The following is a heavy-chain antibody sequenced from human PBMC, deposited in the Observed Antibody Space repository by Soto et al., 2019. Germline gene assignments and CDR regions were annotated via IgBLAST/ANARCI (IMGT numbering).Heavy chain of an antibody. Sequence: QVQLVESGGGVVQPGRSLRLSCAASGFTFSSYGMHWVRQAPGKGLEWVAVISYDGSNKYYADSVKGRFTISRDNSKNTLYLQMNSLRAEDTAVYYCAKDVRMTTVTSYYYYGMEVWGQGTTVTVSS. J-gene: IGHJ6*02. CDR3: AKDVRMTTVTSYYYYGMEV. CDR1: GFTFSSYG. D-gene: IGHD4-4*01. CDR2: ISYDGSNK. V-gene: IGHV3-30*18.